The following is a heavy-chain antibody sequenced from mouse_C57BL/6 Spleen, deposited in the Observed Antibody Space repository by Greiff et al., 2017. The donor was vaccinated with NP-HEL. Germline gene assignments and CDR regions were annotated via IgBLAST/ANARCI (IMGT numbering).Heavy chain of an antibody. CDR2: IDPENGDT. Sequence: EVQLQESGAELVRPGASVKLSCTASGFNIKDDYMHWVKQRPEQGLEWIGWIDPENGDTEYASKFQGKATITADTSSNTAYLQLSSLTSEDTAVYYCTTGGNYPFDYWGQGTTLTVSS. J-gene: IGHJ2*01. D-gene: IGHD2-1*01. CDR1: GFNIKDDY. CDR3: TTGGNYPFDY. V-gene: IGHV14-4*01.